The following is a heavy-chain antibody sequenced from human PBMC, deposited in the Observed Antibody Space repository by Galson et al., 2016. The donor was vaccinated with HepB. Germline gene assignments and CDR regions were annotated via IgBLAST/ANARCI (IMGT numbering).Heavy chain of an antibody. J-gene: IGHJ2*01. CDR3: ASQWVAVDY. Sequence: SLRLSCAVSGLTFSSYNVNWVRQAPGKGLEWVSHISSRTRTTYYADSVKGRFTISRDNAKNSLYLQMNSLRDEDTAVYYCASQWVAVDYWGRGTQVSVSS. D-gene: IGHD3-9*01. CDR1: GLTFSSYN. V-gene: IGHV3-48*02. CDR2: ISSRTRTT.